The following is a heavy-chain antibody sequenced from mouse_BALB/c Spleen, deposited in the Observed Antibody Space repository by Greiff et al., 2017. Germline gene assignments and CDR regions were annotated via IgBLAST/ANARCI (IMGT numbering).Heavy chain of an antibody. CDR3: AKIYYRYAMDY. V-gene: IGHV4-1*02. CDR1: GFDFSRYW. D-gene: IGHD2-14*01. J-gene: IGHJ4*01. CDR2: INPDSSTI. Sequence: EVMLVESGGGLVQPGGSLKLSCAASGFDFSRYWMSWVRQAPGKGLEWIGEINPDSSTINYTPSLKDKFIISRDNAKNTLYLQMSKVRSEDTALYYCAKIYYRYAMDYWGQGTSVTVSS.